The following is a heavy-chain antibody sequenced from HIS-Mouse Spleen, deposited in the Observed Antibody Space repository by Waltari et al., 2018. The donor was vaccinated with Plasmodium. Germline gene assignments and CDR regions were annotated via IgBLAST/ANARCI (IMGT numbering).Heavy chain of an antibody. CDR2: IKSKTDGGTT. CDR1: GFTFSNAW. D-gene: IGHD1-26*01. V-gene: IGHV3-15*01. Sequence: EVQLVESGGGLVKPGGSLRLSCAASGFTFSNAWMSWVRQAPGKGLEWVGRIKSKTDGGTTDYAAPVKGRFTISRDDSKNTLYLQMNSLKTEDTAVYYCTTDRIRGSYYYYYYGMDVWGQGTTVTVSS. J-gene: IGHJ6*02. CDR3: TTDRIRGSYYYYYYGMDV.